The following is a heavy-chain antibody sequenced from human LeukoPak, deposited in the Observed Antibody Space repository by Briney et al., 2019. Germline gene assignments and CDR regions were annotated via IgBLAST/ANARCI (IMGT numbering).Heavy chain of an antibody. Sequence: GGSLRLSCAASGFTFSSYSMNWVRQAPGKGLEWVSYISSSSSTIYYADSVKGRFTISRDNAKNSLYLQMNSLRAEDTAVYYCARDQSGFYYGPGSYLPDYWGQGTLVTVSS. V-gene: IGHV3-48*04. CDR2: ISSSSSTI. D-gene: IGHD3-10*01. CDR3: ARDQSGFYYGPGSYLPDY. J-gene: IGHJ4*02. CDR1: GFTFSSYS.